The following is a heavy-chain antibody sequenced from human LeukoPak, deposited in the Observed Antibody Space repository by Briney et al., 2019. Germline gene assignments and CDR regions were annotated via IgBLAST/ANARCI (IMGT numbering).Heavy chain of an antibody. CDR2: INHSGNT. J-gene: IGHJ6*03. Sequence: SETLSLTCAVYGGSFSGRYWSWIRQPPGKGLEWVGEINHSGNTNYNPSLKSRVTIPVDTSKNQFSLKLSSVTAADTAVYYCASRGGYKFRFTDYYYYYMDVWGNGTTVTVSS. CDR1: GGSFSGRY. D-gene: IGHD5-24*01. CDR3: ASRGGYKFRFTDYYYYYMDV. V-gene: IGHV4-34*01.